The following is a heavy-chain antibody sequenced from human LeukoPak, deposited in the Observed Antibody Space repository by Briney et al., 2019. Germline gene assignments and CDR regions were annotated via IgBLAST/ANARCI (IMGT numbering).Heavy chain of an antibody. CDR3: ARVYGSMTTQMSYYYSMDV. D-gene: IGHD3-16*01. CDR1: GDTFSGYY. J-gene: IGHJ6*03. V-gene: IGHV1-2*02. Sequence: ASVKVSCKASGDTFSGYYIHWVRRTPEQRPEWMGWINPNNGGTNYPQKFQGRITMTRDTSMTTVYMELNSLTSDDTAVYYCARVYGSMTTQMSYYYSMDVWGKGTTVTISS. CDR2: INPNNGGT.